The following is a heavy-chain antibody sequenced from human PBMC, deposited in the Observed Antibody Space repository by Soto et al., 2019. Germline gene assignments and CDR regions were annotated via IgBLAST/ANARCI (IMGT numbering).Heavy chain of an antibody. J-gene: IGHJ6*02. CDR2: ISGSGANT. Sequence: GGSLRLSCAASGFTFSSYAMSWVRQAPGKGLEWVSAISGSGANTYYADSVKGRFTISRDNSKNTLYLQMNSLRAEDTAVYYCANIRGAPDSSGMYGMDSWGQETTVTVSS. V-gene: IGHV3-23*01. CDR3: ANIRGAPDSSGMYGMDS. D-gene: IGHD6-19*01. CDR1: GFTFSSYA.